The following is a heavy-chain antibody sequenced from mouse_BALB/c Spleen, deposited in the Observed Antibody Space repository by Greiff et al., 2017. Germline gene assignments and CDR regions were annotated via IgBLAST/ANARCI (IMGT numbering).Heavy chain of an antibody. CDR2: ISYSGST. J-gene: IGHJ3*01. CDR1: GYSITSDYA. V-gene: IGHV3-2*02. Sequence: DVKLQESGPGLVKPSQSLSLTCTVTGYSITSDYAWNWIRQFPGNKLEWMGYISYSGSTSYNPSLKSRISITRDTSKNQFFLQLNSVTTEDTATYYCAREDYGYPWFAYWGQGTLVTVSA. D-gene: IGHD2-2*01. CDR3: AREDYGYPWFAY.